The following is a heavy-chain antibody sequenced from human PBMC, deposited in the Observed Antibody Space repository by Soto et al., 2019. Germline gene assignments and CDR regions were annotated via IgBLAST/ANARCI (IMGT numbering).Heavy chain of an antibody. CDR2: IIPILGIA. Sequence: QVQLVQSGAGVKKPGSSVKVSCKASGGTFSSYTISWVRQAPGQGLEWMGRIIPILGIANYAQKFQGRVTITADKSTSTAYMEMSSLRSEGTALYYCARDQDFLDYWGQGTLVTVCS. D-gene: IGHD3-3*01. V-gene: IGHV1-69*08. J-gene: IGHJ4*02. CDR3: ARDQDFLDY. CDR1: GGTFSSYT.